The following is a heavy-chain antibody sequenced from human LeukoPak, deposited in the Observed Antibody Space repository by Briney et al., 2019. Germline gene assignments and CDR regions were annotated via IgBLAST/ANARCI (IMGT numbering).Heavy chain of an antibody. CDR1: GFTFSDYY. CDR2: ISSSGSTI. J-gene: IGHJ4*02. V-gene: IGHV3-11*04. Sequence: GGSLRLPCAASGFTFSDYYMSWIRQAPGKGLEWVSYISSSGSTIYYADSVKGRFTISRDNAKNSLYLQMNSLRAEDTAVYYCARDLTYDFWSGYFDYWGQGTLVTVSS. CDR3: ARDLTYDFWSGYFDY. D-gene: IGHD3-3*01.